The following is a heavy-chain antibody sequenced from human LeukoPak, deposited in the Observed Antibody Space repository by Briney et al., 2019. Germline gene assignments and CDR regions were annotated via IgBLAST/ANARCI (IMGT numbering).Heavy chain of an antibody. CDR1: GGSISSYY. CDR3: AGTTCGGDCYSEY. D-gene: IGHD2-21*02. V-gene: IGHV3-53*01. J-gene: IGHJ4*02. CDR2: IYSGGRT. Sequence: PSETLSLTCTVSGGSISSYYWSWVRQAPGKGLEWVSVIYSGGRTYYADSVKGRFTISRDNSKNTLYLQMNSLRAEDTAVYYCAGTTCGGDCYSEYWGQGTQVTVSS.